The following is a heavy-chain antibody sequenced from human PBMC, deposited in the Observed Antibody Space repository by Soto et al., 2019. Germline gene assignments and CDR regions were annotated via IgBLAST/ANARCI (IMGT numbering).Heavy chain of an antibody. CDR3: VKLAYRADGVWSLFDL. J-gene: IGHJ4*02. CDR1: GFTFSDYY. Sequence: GGSLRLSCVASGFTFSDYYMDWVRQAPGKGLEWVGRIRNKVKSYTTEYAASVKGRFTISRDDSKNSLNLQMNSLKLDDTAVYYCVKLAYRADGVWSLFDLWGQGSLVTGSS. D-gene: IGHD2-8*01. V-gene: IGHV3-72*01. CDR2: IRNKVKSYTT.